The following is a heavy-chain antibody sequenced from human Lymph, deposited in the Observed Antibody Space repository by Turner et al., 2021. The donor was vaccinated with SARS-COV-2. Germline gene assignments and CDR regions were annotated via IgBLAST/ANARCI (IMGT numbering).Heavy chain of an antibody. Sequence: QVQLVESGGGVVQPGRSLRLSCAASGFTFISYDMHWVRQAPGKGLEWMAVISYDGGHKSYADSEKRRFTISRDNYKHTLYLQMISLRAEETAVYCCAWSLYFYYGMDVWGQGTTVTVSS. CDR2: ISYDGGHK. V-gene: IGHV3-30*03. CDR3: AWSLYFYYGMDV. J-gene: IGHJ6*02. CDR1: GFTFISYD.